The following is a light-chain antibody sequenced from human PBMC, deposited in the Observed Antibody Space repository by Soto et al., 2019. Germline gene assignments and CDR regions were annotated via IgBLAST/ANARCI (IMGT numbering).Light chain of an antibody. CDR3: QQYKSYSS. CDR2: QSS. J-gene: IGKJ3*01. CDR1: QSISSW. V-gene: IGKV1-5*03. Sequence: DIQMTQSPSTLSASVGDRVTITCRASQSISSWLAWYQQKPGTAPKLLIYQSSNLETGVPSRFSGSGSGTEFTLTISSLQPDDFATYYCQQYKSYSSFGPGTKVDIK.